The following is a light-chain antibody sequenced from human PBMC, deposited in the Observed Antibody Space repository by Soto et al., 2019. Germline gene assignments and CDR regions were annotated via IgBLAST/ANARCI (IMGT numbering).Light chain of an antibody. J-gene: IGKJ1*01. Sequence: EIVLTQSPGTLSLAPGERATLFCRVSQIVTSSYLAWYQQKPGQAPRLLIYGASSRATGIPDRFSGSGSGTDFTLTISRLEPEDFAVYYCQQHGSSPRSWTFGQGTKVEIK. V-gene: IGKV3-20*01. CDR1: QIVTSSY. CDR2: GAS. CDR3: QQHGSSPRSWT.